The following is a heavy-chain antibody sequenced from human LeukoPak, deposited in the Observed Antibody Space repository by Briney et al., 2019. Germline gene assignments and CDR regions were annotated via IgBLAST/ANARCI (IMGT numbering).Heavy chain of an antibody. Sequence: QPGGSLRLSCAASGFTFSSYAMSWVRQAPGKGLEWVSAISGSGGSTYYADSVKGRFTISRDNSKNMLYLQMNSLRAEDTAVYYCARDCGGDCYYDYWGQGTLVTVSS. CDR2: ISGSGGST. D-gene: IGHD2-21*01. V-gene: IGHV3-23*01. CDR3: ARDCGGDCYYDY. J-gene: IGHJ4*02. CDR1: GFTFSSYA.